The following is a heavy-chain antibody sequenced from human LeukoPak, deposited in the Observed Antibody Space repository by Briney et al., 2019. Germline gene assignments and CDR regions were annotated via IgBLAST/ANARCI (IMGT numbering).Heavy chain of an antibody. D-gene: IGHD3-10*01. Sequence: PSETLSLTCAVYGGSISGYYWSWIRQPPGKGLEWIGQISHSGSTNYNPSLKSRVTMSVDTSKNQFSLKLSSVTAADTAVYHCARAPVRGVMKYWGQGTLVTVSS. J-gene: IGHJ4*02. CDR2: ISHSGST. CDR1: GGSISGYY. V-gene: IGHV4-34*01. CDR3: ARAPVRGVMKY.